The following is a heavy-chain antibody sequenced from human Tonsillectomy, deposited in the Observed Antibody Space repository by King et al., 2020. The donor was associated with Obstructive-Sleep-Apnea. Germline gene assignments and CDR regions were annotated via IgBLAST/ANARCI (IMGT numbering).Heavy chain of an antibody. CDR3: AREYYDILTPSYYGMDV. V-gene: IGHV3-21*01. CDR2: ISSSSSYI. Sequence: VQLVESGGGLVKPGGSLRLSCAASGFTFSSYSMNWVRQAPGKGLEWVSSISSSSSYIYYADSVKGRFTISRDNAKNSLYLQMNSLRAEDTAVYYCAREYYDILTPSYYGMDVWGQGTTVTVSS. D-gene: IGHD3-9*01. J-gene: IGHJ6*02. CDR1: GFTFSSYS.